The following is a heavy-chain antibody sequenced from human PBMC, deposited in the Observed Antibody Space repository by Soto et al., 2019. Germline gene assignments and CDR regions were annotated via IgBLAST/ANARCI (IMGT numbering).Heavy chain of an antibody. Sequence: EVQLVESGGGLVQPGGSLKLSCAASGFTFSGSAMHWVRQASGQGLEWVGRIRSKANSYATAYAASVKGRFTISRDDSKNTAYLQMNSLKTEDTAVYYCTSTIASAGDYWGQGTLVTVAS. D-gene: IGHD6-13*01. CDR3: TSTIASAGDY. CDR2: IRSKANSYAT. CDR1: GFTFSGSA. V-gene: IGHV3-73*02. J-gene: IGHJ4*02.